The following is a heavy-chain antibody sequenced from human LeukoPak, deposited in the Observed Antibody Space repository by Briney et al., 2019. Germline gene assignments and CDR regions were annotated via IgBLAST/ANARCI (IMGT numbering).Heavy chain of an antibody. CDR1: GGTFSSYA. CDR2: IIPILGIA. Sequence: ASVKVSCKASGGTFSSYAISWVRQAPGQGLEWMGRIIPILGIANYAQKFQGRVTITADKSTSTAYMELSSLRSEDTAVYYCARAVQQLPQVGDAFDIWGQGTMVTVSS. V-gene: IGHV1-69*04. CDR3: ARAVQQLPQVGDAFDI. D-gene: IGHD6-13*01. J-gene: IGHJ3*02.